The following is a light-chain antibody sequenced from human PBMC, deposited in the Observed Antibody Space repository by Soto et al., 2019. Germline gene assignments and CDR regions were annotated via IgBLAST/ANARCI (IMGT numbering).Light chain of an antibody. CDR2: AAS. J-gene: IGKJ2*01. CDR1: QTISSY. CDR3: QQSYIPPRT. Sequence: DIQMTQAPSALSASVGDRVTITCRASQTISSYLNWYQQKPGKAPTLLIFAASSLQSGVPSRFSGSGSGTGFNLTISSLQPEDFATYYCQQSYIPPRTFGQGTKVDIK. V-gene: IGKV1-39*01.